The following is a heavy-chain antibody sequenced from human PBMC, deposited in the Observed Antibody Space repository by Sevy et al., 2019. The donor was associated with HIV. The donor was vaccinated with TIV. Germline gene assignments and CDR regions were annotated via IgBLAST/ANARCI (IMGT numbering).Heavy chain of an antibody. Sequence: GGSLRLSCAASGFTLGSYTMNWVRQAPGKGLEWVASIRATGGSTYYADSVKGRFTISRDVSKGILYLQMNNLTAEDKDIFYCAETLQKLPFQPHYFDYWGQGTLVTVSS. CDR3: AETLQKLPFQPHYFDY. V-gene: IGHV3-23*01. D-gene: IGHD2-21*02. CDR2: IRATGGST. J-gene: IGHJ4*02. CDR1: GFTLGSYT.